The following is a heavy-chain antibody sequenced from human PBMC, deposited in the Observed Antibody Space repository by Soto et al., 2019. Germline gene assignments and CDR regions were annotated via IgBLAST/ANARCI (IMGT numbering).Heavy chain of an antibody. CDR1: GFTFSTYA. CDR3: ARDPSHSYYTLFYYCDY. J-gene: IGHJ4*02. Sequence: PGGSLRLSCAASGFTFSTYAMSWVRQAPGKGLKWVSAISGSGSNTYYADSVKGRFTISGDDSKSTLYLQMNSLRAEDTAVYYCARDPSHSYYTLFYYCDYWGQGTLVTVSS. CDR2: ISGSGSNT. D-gene: IGHD1-26*01. V-gene: IGHV3-23*01.